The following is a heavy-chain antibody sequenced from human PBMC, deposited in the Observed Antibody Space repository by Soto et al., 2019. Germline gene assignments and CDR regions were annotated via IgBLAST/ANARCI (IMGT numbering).Heavy chain of an antibody. CDR1: GFSFSNYR. CDR3: ARDLFDS. J-gene: IGHJ4*02. V-gene: IGHV3-21*01. CDR2: ISSSSSFI. Sequence: EVQMVEAGGGLVKPGGSLRLSCEVSGFSFSNYRMKWVRQAPGKGLEWVSSISSSSSFIYYVESVKGRFIISRDNAKNSLYLQMNSLIVEDTAVYYCARDLFDSWGQGTLVTVSS.